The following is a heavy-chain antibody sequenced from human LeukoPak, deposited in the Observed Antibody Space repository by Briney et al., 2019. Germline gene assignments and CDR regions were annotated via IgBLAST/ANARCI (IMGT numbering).Heavy chain of an antibody. Sequence: SGGSLRLSCTASGFTFGDYAMSWVRQAPGKGLEWVGFIRSKAYGGTTEYAASVKGRFTISRDDSKSIAYLQMNSLKTEDTAVYYCTRGTAAAANWFDPWGQGTLVTVSS. CDR2: IRSKAYGGTT. V-gene: IGHV3-49*04. D-gene: IGHD6-13*01. J-gene: IGHJ5*02. CDR3: TRGTAAAANWFDP. CDR1: GFTFGDYA.